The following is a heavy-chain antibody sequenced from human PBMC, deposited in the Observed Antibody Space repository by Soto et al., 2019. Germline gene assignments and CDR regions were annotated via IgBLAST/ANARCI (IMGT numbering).Heavy chain of an antibody. CDR2: ISYDGSNK. J-gene: IGHJ4*02. Sequence: QVQLVESGGGVVQPGRSLRLSCAASGFTFSSYGMHWVRQAPGKGLEWVAVISYDGSNKYYADSVKGRFTISRDNSKNTLYLQMNSLRAEDTAVYYCAKGSASGYWGQGTLVTVSS. V-gene: IGHV3-30*18. D-gene: IGHD5-18*01. CDR3: AKGSASGY. CDR1: GFTFSSYG.